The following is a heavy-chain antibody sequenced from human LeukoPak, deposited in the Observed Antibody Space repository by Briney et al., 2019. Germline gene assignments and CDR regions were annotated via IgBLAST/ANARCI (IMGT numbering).Heavy chain of an antibody. V-gene: IGHV3-23*01. Sequence: PGGSLRLSYAASGFTFSTYAMTWVRQAPGKGLEWVSGISGSGGSTYYADSVKGRFTISRDNSKNTLYLQINGLRAEDMAVYYCAKPRSDYYYSAFDYWGQGTLVTVSS. D-gene: IGHD3-22*01. CDR3: AKPRSDYYYSAFDY. CDR2: ISGSGGST. CDR1: GFTFSTYA. J-gene: IGHJ4*02.